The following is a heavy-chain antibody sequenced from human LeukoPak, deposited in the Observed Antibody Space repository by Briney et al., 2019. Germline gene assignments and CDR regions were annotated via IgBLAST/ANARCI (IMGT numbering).Heavy chain of an antibody. J-gene: IGHJ2*01. D-gene: IGHD1-14*01. CDR2: INPSNGDT. Sequence: GASVKVSCKASGYTFTGYYIHWVRQAPGQGLGWMGWINPSNGDTNYAQKFQGRVTMTRDTSISTAYMELSRLRSDDTAVYYCARVSLGIYWYYALWGRGTLVTVSS. CDR3: ARVSLGIYWYYAL. V-gene: IGHV1-2*02. CDR1: GYTFTGYY.